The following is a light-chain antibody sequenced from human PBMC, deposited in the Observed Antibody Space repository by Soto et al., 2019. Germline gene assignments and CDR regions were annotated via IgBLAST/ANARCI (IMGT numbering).Light chain of an antibody. CDR1: SSGVGVSTY. J-gene: IGLJ1*01. CDR3: CSFAGSYTSYV. Sequence: QSALTQPRSVSGSPGQSVTISCPGTSSGVGVSTYVSWYRQHPGKAPKLMIFDVNKRPSGVPDRFSGSKSGNTASLTISGLQAAYEADYPCCSFAGSYTSYVFGSGSKVTVL. V-gene: IGLV2-11*01. CDR2: DVN.